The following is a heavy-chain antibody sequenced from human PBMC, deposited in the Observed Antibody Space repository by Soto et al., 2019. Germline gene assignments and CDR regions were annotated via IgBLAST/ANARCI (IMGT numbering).Heavy chain of an antibody. D-gene: IGHD3-16*02. CDR1: GITISNYP. Sequence: EVQLLESGGGLVQPGGSLRLSCAASGITISNYPMSWVRQAPGKGLDWVSGISGSGDRTYYADSAKGRFTISKDISKNSLSLKLDNLGVEDKAVYFCVKDDGGYPSTATHWGQRTLVTVSS. V-gene: IGHV3-23*01. CDR2: ISGSGDRT. J-gene: IGHJ1*01. CDR3: VKDDGGYPSTATH.